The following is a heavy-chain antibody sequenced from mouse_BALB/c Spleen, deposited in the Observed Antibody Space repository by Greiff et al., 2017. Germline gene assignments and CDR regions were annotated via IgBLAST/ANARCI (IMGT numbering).Heavy chain of an antibody. CDR1: GYTFSSYW. CDR3: ARCGFYYYGSSPMDY. V-gene: IGHV1-9*01. CDR2: ILPGSGST. J-gene: IGHJ4*01. D-gene: IGHD1-1*01. Sequence: VQLPQSGAELMKPGASVKISCKATGYTFSSYWIEWVKQRPGHGLEWIGEILPGSGSTNYNEKFKGKATFTADTSSNTAYMQLSSLTSEDSAVYYCARCGFYYYGSSPMDYWGQGTSVTVAS.